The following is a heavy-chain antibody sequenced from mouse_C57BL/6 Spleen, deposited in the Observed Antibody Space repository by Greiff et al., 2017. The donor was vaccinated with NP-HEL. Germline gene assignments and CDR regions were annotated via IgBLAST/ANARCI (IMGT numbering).Heavy chain of an antibody. CDR1: GFNIKDDY. Sequence: EVQRVESGAELVRPGASVELSCTASGFNIKDDYMHWVKQRPEQGLEWIGWIDPENGDTEYASKFQGKATITADTSSNTAYLQLSSLTSEDTAVYYCTTGVFAYWGQGTLVTVSA. CDR3: TTGVFAY. V-gene: IGHV14-4*01. CDR2: IDPENGDT. J-gene: IGHJ3*01.